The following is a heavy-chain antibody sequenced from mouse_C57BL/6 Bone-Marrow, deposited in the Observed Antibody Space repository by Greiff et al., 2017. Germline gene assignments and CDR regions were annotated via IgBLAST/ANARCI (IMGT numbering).Heavy chain of an antibody. J-gene: IGHJ2*01. CDR1: GYSFTGYY. CDR2: INPSTGGT. V-gene: IGHV1-42*01. CDR3: ARRTWNFDY. Sequence: VQLKQSGPELVKPGASVKISCKASGYSFTGYYMNWVKQSPEKSLEWIGEINPSTGGTTYNQKFKAKATLTVDKSSSTAYMQLKSLTSEDSAVYYCARRTWNFDYWGQGTTLTVSS.